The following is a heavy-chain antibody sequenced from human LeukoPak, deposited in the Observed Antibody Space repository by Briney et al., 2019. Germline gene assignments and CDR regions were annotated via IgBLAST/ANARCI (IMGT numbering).Heavy chain of an antibody. V-gene: IGHV4-61*02. CDR1: GGSISSGSYY. CDR3: ARTVVVLSGGFDY. J-gene: IGHJ4*02. D-gene: IGHD3-22*01. CDR2: IYTSGST. Sequence: SETLSLTCTVSGGSISSGSYYWSWIRQPAGKGLEWIGRIYTSGSTNYNPSLKSRVTISVDTSKNQFSLKLSSVTAADTAVYYCARTVVVLSGGFDYWGQGTLVTVSS.